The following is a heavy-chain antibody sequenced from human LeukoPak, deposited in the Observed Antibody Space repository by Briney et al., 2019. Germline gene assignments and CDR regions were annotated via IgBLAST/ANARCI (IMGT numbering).Heavy chain of an antibody. CDR3: ARGDWDL. CDR2: IYYSGST. CDR1: GGSVSSGSYY. V-gene: IGHV4-61*01. D-gene: IGHD2-21*01. Sequence: PSETLSLTCTVSGGSVSSGSYYWSWIRQPPGKGLEWIGYIYYSGSTNYNPSPKSRVTISADTSKNQFSLKLSSVTAADTAVYYCARGDWDLWGRGTLVTVSS. J-gene: IGHJ2*01.